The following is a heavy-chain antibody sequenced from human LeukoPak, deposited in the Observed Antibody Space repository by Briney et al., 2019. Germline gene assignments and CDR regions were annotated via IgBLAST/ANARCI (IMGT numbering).Heavy chain of an antibody. Sequence: ASVKVSCKASGYTFSNYDINWVRQATGQGLEWMGWMNPNSGNTGYAQKFQDRVTMTTEISTSTAYMELRSLRSDDTAVYYCARCVDNWNDVDYFDYWGQGTLVTVSS. D-gene: IGHD1-20*01. J-gene: IGHJ4*02. CDR3: ARCVDNWNDVDYFDY. CDR2: MNPNSGNT. V-gene: IGHV1-8*01. CDR1: GYTFSNYD.